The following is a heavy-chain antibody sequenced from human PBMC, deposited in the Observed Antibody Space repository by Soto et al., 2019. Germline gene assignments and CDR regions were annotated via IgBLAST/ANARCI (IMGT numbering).Heavy chain of an antibody. D-gene: IGHD5-12*01. CDR1: GFSFSSYA. J-gene: IGHJ4*02. Sequence: DVHRLESGGGLVQPGGSLRLSCAASGFSFSSYAMVWVRQAPGKGLEWVAVISARGGSSYFADSVKGRFTLSRDNSKNVLSLEMNSLRAEDTAIYFCAKGSIEYSASVDNWGQGTLVVVSS. V-gene: IGHV3-23*01. CDR2: ISARGGSS. CDR3: AKGSIEYSASVDN.